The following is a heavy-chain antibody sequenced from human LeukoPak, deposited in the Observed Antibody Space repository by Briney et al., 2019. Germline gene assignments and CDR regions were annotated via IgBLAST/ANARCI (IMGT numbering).Heavy chain of an antibody. CDR1: GGSISTYY. J-gene: IGHJ1*01. V-gene: IGHV4-59*01. CDR3: ARGGAARLHFQN. CDR2: IYHSGST. D-gene: IGHD6-6*01. Sequence: SETLSLTCTVSGGSISTYYWNWIRQPPGKGLEWIGYIYHSGSTNYSPSLQSRVTISVDTSKNQFSPNLNSVTAADTAVYYCARGGAARLHFQNWGQGTLVTVSS.